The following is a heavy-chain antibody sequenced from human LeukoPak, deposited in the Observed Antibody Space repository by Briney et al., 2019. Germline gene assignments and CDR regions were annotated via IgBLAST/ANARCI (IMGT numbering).Heavy chain of an antibody. J-gene: IGHJ6*03. V-gene: IGHV3-11*04. Sequence: GGSLRLSCAASGFTLSDYYMTWIRQAPGKGLEWVSYISSSGSTIYYADSVKGRFTISRDNAKNSLYLQMNSLRAEDTAVYYCARAKYCSSTSCYAGGSFNYYMDVWGKGTTVTVSS. CDR1: GFTLSDYY. CDR2: ISSSGSTI. CDR3: ARAKYCSSTSCYAGGSFNYYMDV. D-gene: IGHD2-2*01.